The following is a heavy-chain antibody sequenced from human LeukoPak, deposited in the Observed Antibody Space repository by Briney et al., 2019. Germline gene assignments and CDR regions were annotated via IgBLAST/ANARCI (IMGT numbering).Heavy chain of an antibody. J-gene: IGHJ4*02. CDR3: ARDLSGVTGYTYGRGIDY. D-gene: IGHD5-18*01. Sequence: PGGSLRLSCAASGFTFSSYGMHWVRQAPGKGLEWVANIKQDGSEKYYVDSVKGRFTISRDNAKTSLYLQMNSLRAEDTAVYYCARDLSGVTGYTYGRGIDYWGQGTLVTVSS. CDR2: IKQDGSEK. CDR1: GFTFSSYG. V-gene: IGHV3-7*01.